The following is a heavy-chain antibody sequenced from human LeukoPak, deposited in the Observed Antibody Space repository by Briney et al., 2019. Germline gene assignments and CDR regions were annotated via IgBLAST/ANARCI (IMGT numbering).Heavy chain of an antibody. V-gene: IGHV3-7*03. J-gene: IGHJ4*02. Sequence: GGSLRLSCAASGFSFSSYWMSWVRQAPGKGLEWVANIKPDGSETYYVDSVKGRFTISRDNAKNSVYLQMNSLKAEDTAIYYCMSDLDNWGQGTLVTVSS. CDR1: GFSFSSYW. CDR2: IKPDGSET. CDR3: MSDLDN.